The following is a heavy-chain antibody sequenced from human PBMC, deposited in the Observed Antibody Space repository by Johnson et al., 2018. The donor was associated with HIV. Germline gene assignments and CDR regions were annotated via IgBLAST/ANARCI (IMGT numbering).Heavy chain of an antibody. J-gene: IGHJ3*01. Sequence: QVQLVESGGGVVQPGRSLRLSCAASGFTFSSYAMHWVRQAPGKGLEWVAVISYDGSNKYYADSVKGRFTISRDNSKNTLYLQMNSLRAEDTAVYYCANSGSPSWGPGTMVTVSS. V-gene: IGHV3-30-3*01. D-gene: IGHD1-26*01. CDR3: ANSGSPS. CDR2: ISYDGSNK. CDR1: GFTFSSYA.